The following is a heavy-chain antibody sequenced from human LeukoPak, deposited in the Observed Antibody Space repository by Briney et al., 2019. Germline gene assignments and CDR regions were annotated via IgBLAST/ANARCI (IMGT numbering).Heavy chain of an antibody. J-gene: IGHJ4*02. D-gene: IGHD1-1*01. CDR3: ARDEQYGRRPEAY. V-gene: IGHV1-18*01. Sequence: GASVKVSCKAYGYTFSDYGITWVRQAPGQGLEWMGRIGAYNGHTNKAQKFEGRVTMTTGTATSTAYMELRSLRSDDTAVYYCARDEQYGRRPEAYWGQGTLVTVST. CDR2: IGAYNGHT. CDR1: GYTFSDYG.